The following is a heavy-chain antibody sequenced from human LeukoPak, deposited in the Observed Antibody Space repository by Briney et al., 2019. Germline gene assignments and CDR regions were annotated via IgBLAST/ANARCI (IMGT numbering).Heavy chain of an antibody. V-gene: IGHV3-21*01. CDR1: GFNVRSYN. Sequence: PGGSLRLSCAASGFNVRSYNMNWVRQAPGKGLEWGSSISSSSTYIYYADSVKGRFTISRDNAKNSLYLQMNSLRAEDSAVYYCARDSPRGTTRGCFDNWGQGTLVTVSS. CDR2: ISSSSTYI. D-gene: IGHD4-17*01. J-gene: IGHJ4*02. CDR3: ARDSPRGTTRGCFDN.